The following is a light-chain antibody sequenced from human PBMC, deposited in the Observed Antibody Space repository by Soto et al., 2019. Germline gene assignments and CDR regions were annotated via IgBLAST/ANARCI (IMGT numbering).Light chain of an antibody. CDR2: EVS. CDR3: SSYTRSSTYV. J-gene: IGLJ1*01. Sequence: QSALTQPASVSGSPGQSITISCTGTSSDVGGYIFVSWYQQHPIKAPKLIIYEVSNRPSGVSNRFSGSKSGNTASLTISGLQAEDEADYYCSSYTRSSTYVFGSGTKLTVL. CDR1: SSDVGGYIF. V-gene: IGLV2-14*01.